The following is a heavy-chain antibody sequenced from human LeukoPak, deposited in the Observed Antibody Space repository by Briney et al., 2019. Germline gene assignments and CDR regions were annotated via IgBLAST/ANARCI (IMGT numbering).Heavy chain of an antibody. J-gene: IGHJ4*02. CDR3: AKKHSGSSFYFEY. Sequence: GGSLRLSCAASGFTFSTYDMHWVRQAPGKGLEWVAFIRYDGRNEYYADSVKGRLTISRDNAKNALYLQMNSLRPEDTAVYYCAKKHSGSSFYFEYWGQGTRVTVSS. D-gene: IGHD6-6*01. CDR1: GFTFSTYD. CDR2: IRYDGRNE. V-gene: IGHV3-30*02.